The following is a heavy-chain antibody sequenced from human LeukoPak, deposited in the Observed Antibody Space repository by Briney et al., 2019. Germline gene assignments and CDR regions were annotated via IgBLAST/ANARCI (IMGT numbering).Heavy chain of an antibody. CDR3: AKDRTVGASYWYFDL. CDR2: ISGSGGST. V-gene: IGHV3-23*01. Sequence: PGGSLRLSCAASGFTFSSYAMSWVRQAPGKGLEWVSAISGSGGSTYYADSVKGRFTISRDNSKNTLFLHMNTLRAEDTAIYYCAKDRTVGASYWYFDLWGRGTLVTVSS. CDR1: GFTFSSYA. J-gene: IGHJ2*01. D-gene: IGHD1-26*01.